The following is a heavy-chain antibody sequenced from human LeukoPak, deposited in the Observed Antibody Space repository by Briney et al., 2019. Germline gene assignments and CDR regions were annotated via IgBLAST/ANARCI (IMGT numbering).Heavy chain of an antibody. CDR3: ARDRPYRSNYWSGESSYYYGLDV. CDR2: IKQDGSEK. J-gene: IGHJ6*02. Sequence: GGSLRLSCAASGFTFSSYWMSWVRQAPGKGLEWVANIKQDGSEKYYVDSVKGRFTISKDNAKNSLYLQMNSLRAEDTAVYYCARDRPYRSNYWSGESSYYYGLDVWGQGTTVTVSS. V-gene: IGHV3-7*01. D-gene: IGHD1-26*01. CDR1: GFTFSSYW.